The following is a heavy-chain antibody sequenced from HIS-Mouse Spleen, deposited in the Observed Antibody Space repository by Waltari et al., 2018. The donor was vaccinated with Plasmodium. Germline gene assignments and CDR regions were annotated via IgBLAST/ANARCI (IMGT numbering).Heavy chain of an antibody. Sequence: EVQLVESGGGLVQPGGSLRLSCAASGFTLSSYWMSWVRQAPGKGLGWVANRKQDGSEKYYVDSVKGRFTISSDNAKNSLYLQMNSLRAEDTAVYYWASSWYWYFDLWGRGTLVTVSS. D-gene: IGHD6-13*01. CDR2: RKQDGSEK. J-gene: IGHJ2*01. CDR3: ASSWYWYFDL. CDR1: GFTLSSYW. V-gene: IGHV3-7*01.